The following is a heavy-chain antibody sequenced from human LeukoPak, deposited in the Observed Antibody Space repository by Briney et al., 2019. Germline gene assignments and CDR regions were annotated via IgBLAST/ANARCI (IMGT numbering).Heavy chain of an antibody. J-gene: IGHJ4*02. Sequence: GGSLRLSCAASGFTFSDYGMHWVRQAPGKGLEWISNIRTTAEGAKYAYYADSVKGRVTISRDDGKNTLYLHMNSLRDDDTAVYYCATDQRYAFDYWGQGILVTVSS. CDR3: ATDQRYAFDY. CDR2: IRTTAEGAKYA. D-gene: IGHD3-9*01. CDR1: GFTFSDYG. V-gene: IGHV3-48*02.